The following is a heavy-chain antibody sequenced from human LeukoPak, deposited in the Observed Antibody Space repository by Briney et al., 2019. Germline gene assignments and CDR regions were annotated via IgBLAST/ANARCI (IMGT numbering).Heavy chain of an antibody. Sequence: GGSLRLSCAASGFTFDDYAMHWVRQAPGKGLEWVSGISWNSGSIGYADSVKGRFTISRDNAKNSLYLQMNSLRAEDTAVYYCARQYHYESRGYFHWGQGTLVTVSS. CDR3: ARQYHYESRGYFH. J-gene: IGHJ4*02. D-gene: IGHD3-22*01. CDR2: ISWNSGSI. V-gene: IGHV3-9*01. CDR1: GFTFDDYA.